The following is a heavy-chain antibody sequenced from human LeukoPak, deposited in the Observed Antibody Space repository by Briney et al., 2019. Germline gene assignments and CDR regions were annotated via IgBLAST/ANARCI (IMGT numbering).Heavy chain of an antibody. D-gene: IGHD5-12*01. CDR1: GFTFSSYW. V-gene: IGHV3-7*03. Sequence: GVSLRLSCAASGFTFSSYWMSWVRQAPGKGLEWVANIKQDGSEKYYVDTVKGRFTISRDNAKNSLYLQMNSLRAEDTAVYYCARARTRGYSGYGEGYWGQGTLVTVSS. J-gene: IGHJ4*02. CDR2: IKQDGSEK. CDR3: ARARTRGYSGYGEGY.